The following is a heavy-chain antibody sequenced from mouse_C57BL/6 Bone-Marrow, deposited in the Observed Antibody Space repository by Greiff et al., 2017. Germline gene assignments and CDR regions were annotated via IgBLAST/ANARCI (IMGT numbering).Heavy chain of an antibody. V-gene: IGHV1-69*01. CDR3: AREDYYGRDYAMDY. CDR1: GYTFTSYW. J-gene: IGHJ4*01. D-gene: IGHD1-1*01. CDR2: IDPSDSYT. Sequence: QVQLQQPGAELVMPGASVKLSCKASGYTFTSYWMHWVKQRPGQGLEWIGEIDPSDSYTNYNQKFKGKSTLTVDKSSSTAYMQLSSLTPEDSAGYDCAREDYYGRDYAMDYWGQGTSVTVSS.